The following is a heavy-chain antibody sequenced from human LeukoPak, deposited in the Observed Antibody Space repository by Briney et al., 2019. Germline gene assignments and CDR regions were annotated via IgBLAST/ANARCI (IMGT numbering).Heavy chain of an antibody. D-gene: IGHD2-2*03. V-gene: IGHV3-11*01. J-gene: IGHJ6*02. Sequence: PGGSLRLSCAASGFTFSDYYMSWIRQAPGKGLEWVSYISSSGSTIYYADSVKGRFTISRDNAKNSLYLQMNSLRAEDTAVYYCARDGYCSSTSCYYYYYGMDVWSQGTTVTVSS. CDR2: ISSSGSTI. CDR1: GFTFSDYY. CDR3: ARDGYCSSTSCYYYYYGMDV.